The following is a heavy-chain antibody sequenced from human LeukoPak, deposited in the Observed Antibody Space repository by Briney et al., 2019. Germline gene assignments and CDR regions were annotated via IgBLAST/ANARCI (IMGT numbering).Heavy chain of an antibody. CDR2: ISAYTGNT. D-gene: IGHD2-2*01. CDR1: GYTFTGYG. CDR3: ARDRALVVPAAMKYNWFDP. Sequence: ASVKVSCKASGYTFTGYGISWVRQAPGQGLEWMGWISAYTGNTNYAQKLQGRVTMTTDTSTSTAYMELRSLRSDDTAVYYCARDRALVVPAAMKYNWFDPWGQGTLVTVSS. J-gene: IGHJ5*02. V-gene: IGHV1-18*01.